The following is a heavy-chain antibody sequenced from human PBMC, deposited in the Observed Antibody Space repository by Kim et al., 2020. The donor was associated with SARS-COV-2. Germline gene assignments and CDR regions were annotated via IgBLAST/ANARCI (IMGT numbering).Heavy chain of an antibody. CDR2: I. J-gene: IGHJ4*02. V-gene: IGHV5-51*01. Sequence: IRKSPSFHAQGTITADTSSSTAYLQWSSLRASDTAMYYCARLIGSSGWFDYWGQGTLVTVSS. CDR3: ARLIGSSGWFDY. D-gene: IGHD6-19*01.